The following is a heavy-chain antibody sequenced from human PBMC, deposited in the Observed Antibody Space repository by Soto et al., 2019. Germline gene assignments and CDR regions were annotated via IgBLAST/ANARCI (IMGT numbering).Heavy chain of an antibody. CDR2: ISSSGSTI. J-gene: IGHJ4*02. V-gene: IGHV3-48*03. CDR1: GFTFSSYE. CDR3: ARAYYYDSSGYPFDY. D-gene: IGHD3-22*01. Sequence: PXGSLRLSCAASGFTFSSYEMNWVRQAPGKGLEWVSYISSSGSTIYYADSVKGRFTISRDNAKNSLYLQMNSLRAEDTAVYYCARAYYYDSSGYPFDYWGQGTLVTVSS.